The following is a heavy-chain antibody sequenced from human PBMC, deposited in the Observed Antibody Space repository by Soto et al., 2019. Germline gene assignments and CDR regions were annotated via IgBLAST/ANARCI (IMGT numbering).Heavy chain of an antibody. CDR2: IYYSGST. CDR3: ATNGGSYDTSGPTYFPH. Sequence: SETMSLTCTVSGGSISRGGYYWKWIREHPRKGLECIGYIYYSGSTYYNPSLKSRRAISVDTSKNLFSLKLSSMTAAETAVYYCATNGGSYDTSGPTYFPHGGQGTLVTSPQ. V-gene: IGHV4-31*03. J-gene: IGHJ1*01. CDR1: GGSISRGGYY. D-gene: IGHD3-22*01.